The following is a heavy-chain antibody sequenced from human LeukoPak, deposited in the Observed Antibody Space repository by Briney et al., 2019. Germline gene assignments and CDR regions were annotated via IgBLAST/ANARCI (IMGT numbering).Heavy chain of an antibody. Sequence: LSGGSLRLSCAASGFTFSSYAMSWVRQAPGKGLEWVSAISGSGGSTYYADSVKGRFTISRDNSKSTLYLQMNSMRAEDTAVYYCAKGAATEGYYFDYWGQGTLVTVSS. V-gene: IGHV3-23*01. CDR3: AKGAATEGYYFDY. CDR1: GFTFSSYA. J-gene: IGHJ4*02. CDR2: ISGSGGST. D-gene: IGHD1-26*01.